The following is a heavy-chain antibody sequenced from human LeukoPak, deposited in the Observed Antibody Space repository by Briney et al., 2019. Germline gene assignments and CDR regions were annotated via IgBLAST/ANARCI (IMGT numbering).Heavy chain of an antibody. Sequence: ASVKVSCKASGGTFSSYAISWVRQAPGQGLEWMGRIFPILGIANYAQKFQGRVTITADKSTSTAYMELSSLRSEDTAVYYCASYAGASAFDIWGQGTMVTVSS. CDR1: GGTFSSYA. CDR2: IFPILGIA. V-gene: IGHV1-69*04. D-gene: IGHD1-26*01. J-gene: IGHJ3*02. CDR3: ASYAGASAFDI.